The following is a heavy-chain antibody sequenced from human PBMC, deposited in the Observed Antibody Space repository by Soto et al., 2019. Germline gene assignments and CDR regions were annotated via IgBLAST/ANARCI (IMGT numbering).Heavy chain of an antibody. V-gene: IGHV1-2*04. J-gene: IGHJ4*02. CDR3: ARVSLMGGELDY. Sequence: QVQLVQSGAEVKEPGAAVKVSCRASGYTFTAYYIHWVRQAPGQGFEWMGWLNPNSGDTGYAQKFQGWVTVTRDTSMTTAYMEVRRLKPDDTAVYYCARVSLMGGELDYWGQGTLVTVSS. CDR1: GYTFTAYY. D-gene: IGHD1-26*01. CDR2: LNPNSGDT.